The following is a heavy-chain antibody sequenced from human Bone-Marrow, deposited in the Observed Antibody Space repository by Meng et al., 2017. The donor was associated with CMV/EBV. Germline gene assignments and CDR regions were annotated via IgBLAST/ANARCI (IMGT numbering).Heavy chain of an antibody. D-gene: IGHD2-2*01. Sequence: SNYMSWVRQAPGKRLEWVSVIYSGGSTYYADSVKGRFTISRDNSKNTLYLQMNSLRAEDTAVYYCARVTVPPRYCSSTSCSYWYFDLWGRGTLVTVSS. CDR2: IYSGGST. CDR1: SNY. V-gene: IGHV3-53*01. CDR3: ARVTVPPRYCSSTSCSYWYFDL. J-gene: IGHJ2*01.